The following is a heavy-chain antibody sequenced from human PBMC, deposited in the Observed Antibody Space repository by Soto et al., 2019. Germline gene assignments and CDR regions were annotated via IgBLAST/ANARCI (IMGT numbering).Heavy chain of an antibody. V-gene: IGHV4-39*01. D-gene: IGHD3-3*01. CDR3: ARQSRLRFLEWLSWFDP. CDR2: IYYSGST. J-gene: IGHJ5*02. CDR1: GGSISSSSYY. Sequence: SETLSLTCTVSGGSISSSSYYWGWIRQPPGKGLEWIGGIYYSGSTYYNPSLKSRVTISVDTSKNQFSLKLSSVTAADTAVYYCARQSRLRFLEWLSWFDPWGQGTLVTVSS.